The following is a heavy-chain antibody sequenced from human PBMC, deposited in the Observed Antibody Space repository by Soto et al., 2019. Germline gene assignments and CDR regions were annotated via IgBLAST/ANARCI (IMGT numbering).Heavy chain of an antibody. J-gene: IGHJ4*02. V-gene: IGHV1-2*02. D-gene: IGHD2-2*03. CDR1: GYTFTGYW. Sequence: QVQLVQSGAEVKKPGASVKVSCKASGYTFTGYWMHWVRQAPGQGLEWMGWINPNSGGTKYAQKFQGRVTMTRDTSISTAYMELSRLRSDGTAVYYCARDHGYCTNTNCYFFDSWGQGTLVTVSS. CDR3: ARDHGYCTNTNCYFFDS. CDR2: INPNSGGT.